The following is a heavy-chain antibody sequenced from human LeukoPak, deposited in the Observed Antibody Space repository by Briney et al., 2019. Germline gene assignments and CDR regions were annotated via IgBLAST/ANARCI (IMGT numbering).Heavy chain of an antibody. Sequence: GGSLRLSCATSGFTFTNYGIQWVRQAPGKALEWVAFILYDGSNKFYVDSVKGRFTISRDDSMHTVYLQMNSLTAEDTAVYYCARDGGVGPYVVRGVPPDYWGLGTLVTVSS. D-gene: IGHD3-10*01. CDR2: ILYDGSNK. J-gene: IGHJ4*02. CDR1: GFTFTNYG. CDR3: ARDGGVGPYVVRGVPPDY. V-gene: IGHV3-33*05.